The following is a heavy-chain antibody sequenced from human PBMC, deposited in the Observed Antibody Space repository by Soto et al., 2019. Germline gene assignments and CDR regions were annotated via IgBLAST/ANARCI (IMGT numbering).Heavy chain of an antibody. Sequence: PSETLSLTCAVCGYSINSGYYWGWIRQPPGKGLEWIGSIYHSGSTYYNPSLKSRVTISVDTSKNQFSLKLSSVTAADTAVYYCARDCTSTTCYLYYYGMDVWGQGTTVTVSS. D-gene: IGHD2-2*01. V-gene: IGHV4-38-2*01. CDR1: GYSINSGYY. J-gene: IGHJ6*02. CDR2: IYHSGST. CDR3: ARDCTSTTCYLYYYGMDV.